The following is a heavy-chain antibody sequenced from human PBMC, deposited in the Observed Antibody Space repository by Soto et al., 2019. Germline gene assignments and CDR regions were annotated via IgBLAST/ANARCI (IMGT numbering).Heavy chain of an antibody. V-gene: IGHV1-3*01. CDR3: ARGIATGQLDP. Sequence: ASVKVSCKASGYTFTRYTMNWVRQAPGQRLEWMGWINPDNGNTKSSQKFQDRVIITRDTSASTAYMDLSSLRSEDTAVYYCARGIATGQLDPWGQGTLLTVSS. CDR1: GYTFTRYT. J-gene: IGHJ5*02. CDR2: INPDNGNT. D-gene: IGHD2-15*01.